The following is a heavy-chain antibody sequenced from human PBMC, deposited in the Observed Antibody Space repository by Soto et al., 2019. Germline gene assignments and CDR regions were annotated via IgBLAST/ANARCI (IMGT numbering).Heavy chain of an antibody. CDR3: ARNRYSSSIYWLDP. CDR2: ISYDGSNK. CDR1: GFTFSSYA. V-gene: IGHV3-30-3*01. J-gene: IGHJ5*02. D-gene: IGHD6-13*01. Sequence: PGGSLRLSCAASGFTFSSYAMHWVRQAPGKGLQWVAVISYDGSNKYYADSVKGRFTISRDNSKKTLYLQMNSLRPEDTAVYYCARNRYSSSIYWLDPWGQGTLVTVSS.